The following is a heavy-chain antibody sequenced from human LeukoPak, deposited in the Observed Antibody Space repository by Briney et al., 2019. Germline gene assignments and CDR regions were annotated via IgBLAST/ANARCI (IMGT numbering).Heavy chain of an antibody. Sequence: SETLSLTCTVSGGSISSYYWSWIRQPSGKGLEWIGYIHYSGSTNYNPSLKSRVTISVDTSKNQFSLKLSSVTAADTAVYYCASSGLYCGGDCYSVPFDYWGQGTLVTVSS. CDR1: GGSISSYY. D-gene: IGHD2-21*02. J-gene: IGHJ4*02. V-gene: IGHV4-59*01. CDR3: ASSGLYCGGDCYSVPFDY. CDR2: IHYSGST.